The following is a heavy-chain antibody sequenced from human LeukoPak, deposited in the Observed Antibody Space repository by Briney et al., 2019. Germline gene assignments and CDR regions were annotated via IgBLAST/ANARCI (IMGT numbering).Heavy chain of an antibody. V-gene: IGHV4-31*11. Sequence: SETLSLTCAVSGDSVTSGGYFWTWIRQHPGKGLEWIGSIPNSGTTSYNPSLKSRVSISLDTSNNHFSLRLGSVTAADTAVYFCARDVVVTSSPDAFDIWGQGTMVTVSS. D-gene: IGHD2-21*02. CDR3: ARDVVVTSSPDAFDI. J-gene: IGHJ3*02. CDR1: GDSVTSGGYF. CDR2: IPNSGTT.